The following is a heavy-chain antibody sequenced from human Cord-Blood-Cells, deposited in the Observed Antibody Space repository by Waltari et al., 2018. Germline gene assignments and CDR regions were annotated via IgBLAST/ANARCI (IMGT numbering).Heavy chain of an antibody. V-gene: IGHV4-39*01. D-gene: IGHD6-6*01. CDR1: GGSISSSSYY. J-gene: IGHJ2*01. CDR3: ASAWSIAARPESWYFYL. Sequence: QLQLQESGPGLVKPSETLSLTCTVSGGSISSSSYYWGWIRQPPGKGLEWIGSIYYSGSTYYTPSLKSRVTISVDTSKNQFSLKLGSVTAADTAAYYCASAWSIAARPESWYFYLWGRGTLVTVSS. CDR2: IYYSGST.